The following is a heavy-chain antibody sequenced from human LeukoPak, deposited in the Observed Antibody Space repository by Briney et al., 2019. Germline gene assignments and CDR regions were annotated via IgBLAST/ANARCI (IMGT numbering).Heavy chain of an antibody. CDR3: ASSPKRPPLDY. CDR2: ISSSSSTI. CDR1: GFTFNNYA. V-gene: IGHV3-48*01. J-gene: IGHJ4*02. Sequence: GGSLRLSCAASGFTFNNYAMSWVRQAPGKGLEWVSYISSSSSTIYYADSVKGRFTISRDNAKNSLYLQMNSLRAEDTAVYYCASSPKRPPLDYWGQGTLVTVSS.